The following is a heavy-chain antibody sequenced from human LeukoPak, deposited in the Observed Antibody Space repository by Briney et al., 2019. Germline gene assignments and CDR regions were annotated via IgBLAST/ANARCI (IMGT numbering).Heavy chain of an antibody. CDR2: ISYDGSNK. J-gene: IGHJ4*02. Sequence: GGSLRLSCAASGFAFSSYAMHWVRQAPGKGLEWVAVISYDGSNKYYADSVKGRFTISRDNSKNTLYLQMNSLRAEDTAVYYCARDFGDSMVRGVEGYWGQGTLVTVSS. D-gene: IGHD3-10*01. CDR3: ARDFGDSMVRGVEGY. CDR1: GFAFSSYA. V-gene: IGHV3-30-3*01.